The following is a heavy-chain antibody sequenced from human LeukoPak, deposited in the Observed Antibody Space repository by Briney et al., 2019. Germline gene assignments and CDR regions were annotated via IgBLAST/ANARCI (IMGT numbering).Heavy chain of an antibody. D-gene: IGHD3-22*01. J-gene: IGHJ4*02. CDR3: AKRIYYYYDGSGYLDY. Sequence: PGGSLRLSCAASGFTFTSYAMSWVRQAPGKGLEWVSGISGSGASTYYADSVKGRFTISRDNSKNTLYLQMNSLRAEDTAVYYCAKRIYYYYDGSGYLDYWGQGTLVTVSS. V-gene: IGHV3-23*01. CDR1: GFTFTSYA. CDR2: ISGSGAST.